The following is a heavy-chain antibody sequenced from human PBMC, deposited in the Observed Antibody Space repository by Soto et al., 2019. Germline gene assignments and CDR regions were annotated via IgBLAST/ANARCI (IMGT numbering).Heavy chain of an antibody. Sequence: QVQLQESGPGLVQPSQTLSLTCTVSGGSFSSGDYYWNWIRQTPGKGLEWIGYIYYTGSTFYNPSLRSRITISLDTSEHLFSLRLNAVTAADTAVYYCAYSSSTSHYYGMDVWGQGTTVTVSS. V-gene: IGHV4-30-4*01. CDR1: GGSFSSGDYY. CDR3: AYSSSTSHYYGMDV. D-gene: IGHD6-6*01. J-gene: IGHJ6*02. CDR2: IYYTGST.